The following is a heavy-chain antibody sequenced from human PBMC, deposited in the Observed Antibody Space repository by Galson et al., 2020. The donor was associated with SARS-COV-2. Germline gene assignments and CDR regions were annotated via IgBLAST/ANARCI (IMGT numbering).Heavy chain of an antibody. V-gene: IGHV3-43*02. CDR3: AKDLNDSGFDL. CDR1: GFTFDDYA. J-gene: IGHJ2*01. CDR2: ITGNGAGT. D-gene: IGHD4-17*01. Sequence: TGGSLRLSCAASGFTFDDYAMHWVRQAPGKGLEWVSFITGNGAGTYYADSVKGRFTISRDNSKNSFFLQMNSLRSDDTALYYCAKDLNDSGFDLWGRGTLVTVSS.